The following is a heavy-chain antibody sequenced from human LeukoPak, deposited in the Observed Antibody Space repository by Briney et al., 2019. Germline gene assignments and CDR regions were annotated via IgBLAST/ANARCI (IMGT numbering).Heavy chain of an antibody. V-gene: IGHV1-2*04. J-gene: IGHJ4*02. CDR1: GYTFTSYA. CDR3: ARDLCASCAFDY. CDR2: INPNSGGT. D-gene: IGHD2-2*01. Sequence: ASVKVSCKASGYTFTSYAMHWVRQAPGQRLEWMGWINPNSGGTNYAQKFQGWVTMTRDTSISTAYMELSRLRSDDTAVYYCARDLCASCAFDYWGQGTLVTVSS.